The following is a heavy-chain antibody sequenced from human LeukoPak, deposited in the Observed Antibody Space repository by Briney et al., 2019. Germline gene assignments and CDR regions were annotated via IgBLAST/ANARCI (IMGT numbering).Heavy chain of an antibody. CDR1: GFTVSHYY. V-gene: IGHV3-53*01. D-gene: IGHD1-26*01. Sequence: PGGSLRLSCAASGFTVSHYYMTWVRQAPGKGLECVSVIYSGGSTYSADSVKGRFTISRDNSRNMVHLQMNSLRAEDTAVYYCAREGIVGAAGAFDIWGQGTMVTVSS. J-gene: IGHJ3*02. CDR3: AREGIVGAAGAFDI. CDR2: IYSGGST.